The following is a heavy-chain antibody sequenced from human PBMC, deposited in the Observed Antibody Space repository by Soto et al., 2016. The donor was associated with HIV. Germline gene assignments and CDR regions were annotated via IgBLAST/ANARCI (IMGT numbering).Heavy chain of an antibody. CDR1: GFTFSSYS. V-gene: IGHV3-21*01. D-gene: IGHD7-27*01. CDR3: ARDQLNWGLYYYGMDV. CDR2: ISSSSSYI. J-gene: IGHJ6*02. Sequence: EVQLVESGGGLVKPGGSLRLSCAASGFTFSSYSMNWVRQAPGKGLEWVSSISSSSSYIYYADSVKGRFTISRDNAKNSLYLQMNSLRAEDTAVYYCARDQLNWGLYYYGMDVWGQGTTVTVSS.